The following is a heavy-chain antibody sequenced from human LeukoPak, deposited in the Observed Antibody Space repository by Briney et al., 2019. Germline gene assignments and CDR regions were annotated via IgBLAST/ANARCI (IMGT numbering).Heavy chain of an antibody. CDR1: GGSISSYY. CDR3: AKRGYSSSWNS. J-gene: IGHJ4*02. V-gene: IGHV4-59*08. Sequence: SETLSLTCTVSGGSISSYYWSWIRQPPGKGLEWIGYIYYSGSTNYNPSLKSRVTMSVDTSKNHFSLKLNSVTAADTAVYYCAKRGYSSSWNSWGQGTLVTVSS. D-gene: IGHD6-13*01. CDR2: IYYSGST.